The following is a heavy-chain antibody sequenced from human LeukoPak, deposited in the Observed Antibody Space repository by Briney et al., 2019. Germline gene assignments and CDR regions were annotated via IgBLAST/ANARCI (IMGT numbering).Heavy chain of an antibody. D-gene: IGHD1-26*01. J-gene: IGHJ4*02. CDR2: IKQDGSEK. CDR3: ARFRGNYFDY. Sequence: LPSEPLSLTCAVYGGSFSGYYWSWVRQAPGKGLEWVANIKQDGSEKYYVDSVKGRFTISRDNAKNSLYLQMNSLRAEDTALYYCARFRGNYFDYWGQGTLVTVSS. V-gene: IGHV3-7*04. CDR1: GGSFSGYY.